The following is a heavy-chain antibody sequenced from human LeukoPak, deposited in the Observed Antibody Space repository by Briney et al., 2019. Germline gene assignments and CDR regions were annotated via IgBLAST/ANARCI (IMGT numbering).Heavy chain of an antibody. CDR1: GGSFSGYY. Sequence: PSETLSLTGAVYGGSFSGYYWSWIRQPPGKGLEWMGEINHSGSTNYNPSLKSRVTISVDTSKNQFSLKLSSVTAADTAVYYCARGPHTGVNYYDSSGYYYWGQGTLVTVSS. D-gene: IGHD3-22*01. CDR2: INHSGST. CDR3: ARGPHTGVNYYDSSGYYY. V-gene: IGHV4-34*01. J-gene: IGHJ4*02.